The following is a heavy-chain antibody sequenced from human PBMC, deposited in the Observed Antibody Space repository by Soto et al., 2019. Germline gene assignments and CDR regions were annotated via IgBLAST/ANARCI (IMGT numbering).Heavy chain of an antibody. CDR1: GYTFTNYG. J-gene: IGHJ6*03. V-gene: IGHV1-18*01. CDR2: ISTYNGDT. CDR3: ASVRQLVGYFYYYMDV. D-gene: IGHD6-6*01. Sequence: QVQLLQSGAEVKKPWASVKVSCKASGYTFTNYGITWVRQAPGQGLEWMGWISTYNGDTHYTQRLQGRVTMTTDTSTSTAYMELRGLSSDDTAVYYCASVRQLVGYFYYYMDVWGKGTTVTVSS.